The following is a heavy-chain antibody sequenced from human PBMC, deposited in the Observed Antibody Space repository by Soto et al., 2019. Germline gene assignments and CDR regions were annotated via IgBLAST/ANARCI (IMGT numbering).Heavy chain of an antibody. CDR1: GFTFSIYA. CDR3: AKYSTSGPSRFFDL. CDR2: IGAGSDGI. J-gene: IGHJ4*02. V-gene: IGHV3-23*01. Sequence: PGGSLRLSCAASGFTFSIYAVAWIRQTPGKGLEWVSVIGAGSDGIQYVDSVKGRLSISRDNSKNTLYLHMNSLRAEDAAIYYCAKYSTSGPSRFFDLWGQGTLVTVSS. D-gene: IGHD5-12*01.